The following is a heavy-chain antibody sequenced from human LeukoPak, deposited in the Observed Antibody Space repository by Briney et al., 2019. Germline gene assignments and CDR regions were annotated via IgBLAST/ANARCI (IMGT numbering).Heavy chain of an antibody. D-gene: IGHD6-25*01. J-gene: IGHJ4*02. CDR2: IHDVGTT. CDR1: GGSITNSY. CDR3: AKVSGRPYTHGYFDY. V-gene: IGHV4-59*01. Sequence: PSETLSLTCTVSGGSITNSYWSWIRQSPGKGLEWIGYIHDVGTTNHNPSLKSRVTLSIDTSANQFSLTLRFVTTADSAVYYCAKVSGRPYTHGYFDYWGQGALVTVSS.